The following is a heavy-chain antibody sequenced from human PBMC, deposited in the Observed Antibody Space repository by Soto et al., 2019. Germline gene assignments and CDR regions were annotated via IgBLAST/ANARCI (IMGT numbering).Heavy chain of an antibody. D-gene: IGHD3-22*01. V-gene: IGHV3-30*04. J-gene: IGHJ4*02. CDR2: ISYDGSHT. CDR1: GFTFPTYA. CDR3: ASRMGEYFDSAGPRFFDY. Sequence: RRLSCAASGFTFPTYAMHWVRQAPGKGLEWVGVISYDGSHTDYADSVKGHLTISRDNSRNTLYLQMKSLGAEDTAVYYCASRMGEYFDSAGPRFFDYWGPGTLVTVSS.